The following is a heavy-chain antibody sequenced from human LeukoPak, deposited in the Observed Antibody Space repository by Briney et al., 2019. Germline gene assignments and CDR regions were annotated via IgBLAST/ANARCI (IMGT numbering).Heavy chain of an antibody. CDR3: ARHIGYCSSTSCYPYYFDY. V-gene: IGHV3-66*04. CDR1: GFTVSNNY. Sequence: PGGSLRLSCAASGFTVSNNYMSWVRQAPGKGLEWVSVLYSGGSTYYADSVKGRFTISRDNSKNTLYLQMNSLRAEDTAVYYCARHIGYCSSTSCYPYYFDYWGQGTLVTVSS. J-gene: IGHJ4*02. CDR2: LYSGGST. D-gene: IGHD2-2*01.